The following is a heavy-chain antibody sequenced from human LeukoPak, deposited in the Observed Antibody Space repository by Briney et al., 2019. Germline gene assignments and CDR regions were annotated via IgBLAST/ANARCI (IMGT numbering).Heavy chain of an antibody. Sequence: ASVKVSCKASGYTFTSYGISWVRQAPGQGLEWMGWISAYNGNTNYAQKLQGRVTMTTDTSTSTAYMELRSLRSDDTAVYYCAGTDYDSSGYYSFDYWGQGTLVTVSS. CDR3: AGTDYDSSGYYSFDY. CDR1: GYTFTSYG. CDR2: ISAYNGNT. D-gene: IGHD3-22*01. J-gene: IGHJ4*02. V-gene: IGHV1-18*01.